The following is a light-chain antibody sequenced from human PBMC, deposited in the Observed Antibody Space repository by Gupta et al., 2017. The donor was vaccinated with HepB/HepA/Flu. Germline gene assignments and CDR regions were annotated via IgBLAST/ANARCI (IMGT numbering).Light chain of an antibody. J-gene: IGKJ4*01. CDR2: VVS. CDR1: QSLLNSNGYHY. V-gene: IGKV2-28*01. Sequence: EIVMTQFPLSLPVTPGEPASISCRSSQSLLNSNGYHYLDWYVQKPGQSPQLLISVVSLRASGVPDRFSGSGSGTDFTLTISRVEAEDVGVYYCRQGLHPPRTFGGGTKVEIK. CDR3: RQGLHPPRT.